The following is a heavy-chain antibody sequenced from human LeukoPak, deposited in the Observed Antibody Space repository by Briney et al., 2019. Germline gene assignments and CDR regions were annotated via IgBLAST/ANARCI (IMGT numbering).Heavy chain of an antibody. J-gene: IGHJ5*02. Sequence: GGSLRLSCAASGFTFSSYEMNWVRQAPGKGLEWVSSISSSGSTIYYADSVKGRFTISRDNSKNTLYLQMNSLRAEDTAVYYCPKDAISNLRYSGSRNWFDPWGQGTLVTVSS. CDR2: ISSSGSTI. D-gene: IGHD1-26*01. CDR1: GFTFSSYE. CDR3: PKDAISNLRYSGSRNWFDP. V-gene: IGHV3-48*03.